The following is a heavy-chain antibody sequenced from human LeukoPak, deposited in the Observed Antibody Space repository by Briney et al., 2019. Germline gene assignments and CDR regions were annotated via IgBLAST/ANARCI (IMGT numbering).Heavy chain of an antibody. CDR1: GGTSSAYW. J-gene: IGHJ4*02. V-gene: IGHV3-7*01. D-gene: IGHD2-21*02. CDR3: AKVPRDSDCY. Sequence: PGGSLRLSCAVSGGTSSAYWIASVRQSPGKGLEWVAEINEDGSVKYYVDSMKGRFTISRDNAKNSLYLQMNSLGAEDTAVYYCAKVPRDSDCYWGQRNLFTVSS. CDR2: INEDGSVK.